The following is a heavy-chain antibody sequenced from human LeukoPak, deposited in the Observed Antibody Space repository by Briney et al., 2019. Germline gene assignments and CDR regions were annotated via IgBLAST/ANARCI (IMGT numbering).Heavy chain of an antibody. CDR3: ARGHLSHDSSGYLDY. V-gene: IGHV4-34*01. D-gene: IGHD3-22*01. CDR1: GGSFSGYY. Sequence: PSEPLSLTCAVYGGSFSGYYWSWIRQPPGKGLEWIGEINHSGSTNYNPSLKSRVTISVDTSKNQFSLKLSSVTAADTAVYYCARGHLSHDSSGYLDYWGQGTLVTVSS. CDR2: INHSGST. J-gene: IGHJ4*02.